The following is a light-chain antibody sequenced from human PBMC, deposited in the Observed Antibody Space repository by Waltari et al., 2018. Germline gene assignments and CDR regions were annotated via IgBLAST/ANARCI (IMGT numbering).Light chain of an antibody. J-gene: IGKJ2*01. CDR1: QTILLNSNNKNY. V-gene: IGKV4-1*01. Sequence: EIVMTQSPELLAVPLGERATITCKSRQTILLNSNNKNYLAWYHQKPGQPPRLLIYWASSRDSGVPDRFSGSGSGTDFTLTISSLQAEDVAVYYCQQYFDNPRTFGQGTRLEIK. CDR2: WAS. CDR3: QQYFDNPRT.